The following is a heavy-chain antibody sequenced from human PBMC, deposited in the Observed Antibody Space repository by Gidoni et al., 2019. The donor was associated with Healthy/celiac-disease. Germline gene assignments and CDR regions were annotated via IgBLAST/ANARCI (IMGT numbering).Heavy chain of an antibody. CDR3: ARDQPRALGAFDI. V-gene: IGHV1-69*01. Sequence: QVQLVQSGAEVKRPGSAVRVSCKASGCTVSSYAIRWVRQAPGQGLEWMGGIIPIFGTANYAQKFQGRVPITADDSTSTAYMELSSLRSEDTAVYYCARDQPRALGAFDIWGQGTMVTVSS. J-gene: IGHJ3*02. CDR1: GCTVSSYA. CDR2: IIPIFGTA.